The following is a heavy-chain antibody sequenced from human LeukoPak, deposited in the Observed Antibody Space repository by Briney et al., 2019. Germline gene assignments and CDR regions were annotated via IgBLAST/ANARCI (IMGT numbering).Heavy chain of an antibody. Sequence: GASVKVSCKASGGTFSSYAISWVRQAPGQGLEWMGGIIPIFGTANYAQKFQGRVTITADKSTSTAYMELSSLRSEDTAVYYCAGSPPGYQAMLYYFDYWGQGTLVTVSS. J-gene: IGHJ4*02. CDR3: AGSPPGYQAMLYYFDY. V-gene: IGHV1-69*06. CDR1: GGTFSSYA. CDR2: IIPIFGTA. D-gene: IGHD2-2*01.